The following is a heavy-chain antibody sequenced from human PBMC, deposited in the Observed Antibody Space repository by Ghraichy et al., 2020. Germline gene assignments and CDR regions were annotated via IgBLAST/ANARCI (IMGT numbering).Heavy chain of an antibody. CDR3: ARVEGGYCSSTSCPRPYYYYMDV. V-gene: IGHV4-34*01. Sequence: SETLSLTCAVYGGSFSGYYWSWIRQPPGKGLEWIGEINHSGSTNYNPSLKSRVTISVDTSKNQFSLKLSSVTAADTAVYYCARVEGGYCSSTSCPRPYYYYMDVWGKGTTVTVSS. CDR2: INHSGST. J-gene: IGHJ6*03. CDR1: GGSFSGYY. D-gene: IGHD2-2*01.